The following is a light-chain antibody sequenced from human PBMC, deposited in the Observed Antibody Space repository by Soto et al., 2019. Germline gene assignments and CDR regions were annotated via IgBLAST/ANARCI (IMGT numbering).Light chain of an antibody. J-gene: IGKJ1*01. CDR1: QRVLYSSNNKNY. Sequence: DIVMTQSPDSLAVSLGERATINCKSSQRVLYSSNNKNYLAWYQQKPGQPPKLLIYWASTRESGVPDRFSGSGSGTDFTLTISSLQAEDVAVYSCQQYYSTRGTFGQGTKVEIK. CDR2: WAS. CDR3: QQYYSTRGT. V-gene: IGKV4-1*01.